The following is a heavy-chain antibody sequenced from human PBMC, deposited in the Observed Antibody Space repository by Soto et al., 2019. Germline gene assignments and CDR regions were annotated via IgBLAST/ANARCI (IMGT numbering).Heavy chain of an antibody. CDR3: ARGINYYGSGDDAFDI. CDR1: GYTFTSYD. D-gene: IGHD3-10*01. CDR2: MNPNSGNT. Sequence: QVQLVQSGAEVKKPGASVKVSCKASGYTFTSYDINWVRQATGQGLEWMGWMNPNSGNTGYAQKFQGRVTITRNTSISTAYMELSSLRSEDTAMYYCARGINYYGSGDDAFDIWGQGTMVTVSS. V-gene: IGHV1-8*01. J-gene: IGHJ3*02.